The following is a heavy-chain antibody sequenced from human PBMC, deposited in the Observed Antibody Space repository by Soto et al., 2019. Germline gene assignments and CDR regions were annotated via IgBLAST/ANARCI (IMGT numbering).Heavy chain of an antibody. CDR1: GFTFTSYW. V-gene: IGHV3-74*01. CDR3: TRSITGYSYADT. CDR2: INSDGSDT. D-gene: IGHD5-18*01. Sequence: GGSLRLSCAASGFTFTSYWMHWVRQTPGKGLVWVSRINSDGSDTVYVDSVKGRFTISRDNAKNTLYLQMNSLRAEDTAVYYCTRSITGYSYADTWGQGTLVTVS. J-gene: IGHJ5*02.